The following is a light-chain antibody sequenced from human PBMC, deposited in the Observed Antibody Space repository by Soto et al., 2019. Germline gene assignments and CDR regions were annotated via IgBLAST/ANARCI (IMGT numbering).Light chain of an antibody. CDR1: QSLLHTSGDNY. CDR2: LGP. J-gene: IGKJ1*01. CDR3: MQAQQIPRT. Sequence: DIVMTQSPLSLSVTPGEPASISCRSSQSLLHTSGDNYLDWYLQRPGQSPQLLIYLGPKRASGVSDRFSGSGSGTRFTLRISRVEAEDVGFYYCMQAQQIPRTFGQVTKVDIK. V-gene: IGKV2-28*01.